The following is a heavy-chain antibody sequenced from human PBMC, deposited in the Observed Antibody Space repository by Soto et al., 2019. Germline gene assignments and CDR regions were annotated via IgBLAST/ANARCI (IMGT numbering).Heavy chain of an antibody. D-gene: IGHD3-3*01. Sequence: GESLKISCAVSGFTFSDYYMSWVRQAPGKGLEWVSYISSRGSSIYYADSVKSRFTISRDNAKDSLYLQMNGLRAEDTAVYYCARGYYDFWSGYYISPYGMDVWGQGTTVTVSS. CDR3: ARGYYDFWSGYYISPYGMDV. CDR2: ISSRGSSI. CDR1: GFTFSDYY. J-gene: IGHJ6*02. V-gene: IGHV3-11*01.